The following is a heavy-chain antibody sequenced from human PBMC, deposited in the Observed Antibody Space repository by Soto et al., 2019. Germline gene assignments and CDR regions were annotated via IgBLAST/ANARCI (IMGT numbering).Heavy chain of an antibody. CDR1: GGSISSSSYY. Sequence: SETLSLTCTVSGGSISSSSYYWGWIRQPPGKGLEWIGSIYYSGSTYYNPSLKSRVTISVDTSKNQFSLKLSSVTAADTAVYYCARVLGGYCSGGSCYEPIFDYWGQGPLVTVSS. D-gene: IGHD2-15*01. CDR2: IYYSGST. CDR3: ARVLGGYCSGGSCYEPIFDY. V-gene: IGHV4-39*01. J-gene: IGHJ4*02.